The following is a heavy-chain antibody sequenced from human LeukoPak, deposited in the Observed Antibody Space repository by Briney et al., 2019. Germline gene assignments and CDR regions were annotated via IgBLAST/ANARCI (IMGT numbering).Heavy chain of an antibody. V-gene: IGHV4-34*01. CDR3: ASSTGTTKGYFDY. D-gene: IGHD1-1*01. CDR1: GGSFSGYY. CDR2: INHSGST. Sequence: SETLSLTCAVYGGSFSGYYWSWIRQPPGKGLEWIGEINHSGSTNYNPSLKSRVTISVDTSKNQFSLKLSSVTAADTAVYYCASSTGTTKGYFDYWGQGTLVTVSS. J-gene: IGHJ4*02.